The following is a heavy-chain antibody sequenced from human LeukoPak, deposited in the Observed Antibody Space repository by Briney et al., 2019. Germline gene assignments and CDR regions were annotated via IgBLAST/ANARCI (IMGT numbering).Heavy chain of an antibody. CDR3: ARDFYSSSWYYRNWFDP. D-gene: IGHD6-13*01. Sequence: ASVKVSCKASGYTFTSYGISWVRQAPGQGLEWMGWISAYNGNTNYAQKLQGRDTMTTDTSTSTAYMELRSLRSDDTAVYYCARDFYSSSWYYRNWFDPWGQGTLVTVSS. CDR1: GYTFTSYG. CDR2: ISAYNGNT. J-gene: IGHJ5*02. V-gene: IGHV1-18*01.